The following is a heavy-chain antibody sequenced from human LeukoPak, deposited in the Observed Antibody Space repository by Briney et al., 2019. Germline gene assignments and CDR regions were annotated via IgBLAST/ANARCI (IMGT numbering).Heavy chain of an antibody. CDR2: IYHSGRS. D-gene: IGHD2-8*02. Sequence: SETLSLTCTVSGDSISNGVKYWSWIRQHPGRGLEWIGYIYHSGRSYYDPSLKSRITMSVDTSKNQFSLHLSSVTAADTAVYYCARDQVECTGGTCQSRVGFDFWGQGTLVTVSS. V-gene: IGHV4-31*03. CDR1: GDSISNGVKY. J-gene: IGHJ4*02. CDR3: ARDQVECTGGTCQSRVGFDF.